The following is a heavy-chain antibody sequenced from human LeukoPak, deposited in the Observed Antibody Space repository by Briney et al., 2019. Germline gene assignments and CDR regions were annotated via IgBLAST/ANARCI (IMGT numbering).Heavy chain of an antibody. CDR2: IYYSGST. Sequence: SETLSLTCTVSGGSISSYYWSWIRQPPGKGLEWIGHIYYSGSTNYNPSLKSRVTISVDTSKNQFSLELSSVTAADTAVYYCARGVTTMVRGVTNFDYWGRGTLVTVSS. CDR3: ARGVTTMVRGVTNFDY. V-gene: IGHV4-59*01. D-gene: IGHD3-10*01. J-gene: IGHJ4*02. CDR1: GGSISSYY.